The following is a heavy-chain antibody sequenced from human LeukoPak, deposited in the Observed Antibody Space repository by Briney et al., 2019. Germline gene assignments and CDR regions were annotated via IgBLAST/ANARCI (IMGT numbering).Heavy chain of an antibody. J-gene: IGHJ4*02. D-gene: IGHD6-19*01. CDR3: ARDGWSSSGYSSVDY. CDR2: IYYSGST. V-gene: IGHV4-39*07. CDR1: GGSISSSSYY. Sequence: SETLSLTCTVSGGSISSSSYYWGWIRQPPGKGLEWIGSIYYSGSTYYNPSLKSRVTISVDTSKNQFSLKLSSVTAADTAVYYCARDGWSSSGYSSVDYWGQGTLVTVSS.